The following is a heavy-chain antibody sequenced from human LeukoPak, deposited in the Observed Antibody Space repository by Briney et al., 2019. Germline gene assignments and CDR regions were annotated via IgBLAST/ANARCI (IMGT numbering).Heavy chain of an antibody. V-gene: IGHV4-34*01. CDR2: INHSGST. J-gene: IGHJ5*02. Sequence: KSSETLSLTCAVYGGSFSGYYWSWIRQPPGKGLEWIGEINHSGSTNYNPSLKSRVTISVDTSKNQFFLKLSSVTAADTAVYYCARRLSARKPGWFDPWGQGTLVTVSS. CDR3: ARRLSARKPGWFDP. D-gene: IGHD2-15*01. CDR1: GGSFSGYY.